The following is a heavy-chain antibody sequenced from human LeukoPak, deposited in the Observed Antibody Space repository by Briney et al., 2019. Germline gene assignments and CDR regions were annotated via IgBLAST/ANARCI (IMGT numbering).Heavy chain of an antibody. Sequence: GGSLRLSCEASEFTFSSYWMHWVRQPPGKGLEWVANINEAGVEKYHVDSVKGRFTIFRDNAKNSLYLQMNNLRAEDTAVYYCARELSRTGAFDYWGQGTLVTVSS. J-gene: IGHJ4*02. D-gene: IGHD3-10*01. V-gene: IGHV3-7*03. CDR1: EFTFSSYW. CDR3: ARELSRTGAFDY. CDR2: INEAGVEK.